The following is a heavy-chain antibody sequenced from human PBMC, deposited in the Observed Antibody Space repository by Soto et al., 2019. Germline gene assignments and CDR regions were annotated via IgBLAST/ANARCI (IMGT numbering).Heavy chain of an antibody. J-gene: IGHJ2*01. CDR1: GDSISSHY. CDR3: ARGRGGYFHL. Sequence: QVQLQESGPGLVKPSETLSLTCTVSGDSISSHYWSWIRQPPGKGLEWIGYFYYRGSTNYNPSLKSRHTISVDTSKNQFSLKLISVTAADTAVYYCARGRGGYFHLWGRGTLVTVSS. CDR2: FYYRGST. V-gene: IGHV4-59*11.